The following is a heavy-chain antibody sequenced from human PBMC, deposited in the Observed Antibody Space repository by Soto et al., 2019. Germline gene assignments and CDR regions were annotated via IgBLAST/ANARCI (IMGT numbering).Heavy chain of an antibody. CDR1: GFTFSSYS. CDR3: ARDHGVTVTNYYYYGMDV. J-gene: IGHJ6*02. D-gene: IGHD4-17*01. V-gene: IGHV3-21*01. CDR2: ISSSSSYI. Sequence: EVQLVESGGGLVKPGGSLRLSCAASGFTFSSYSMNWVRQARGKGLEWVSSISSSSSYIYYADSVKGRFTISRDNAKNSLYLQMNSLRAEDTAVYYCARDHGVTVTNYYYYGMDVWGQGTTVTVSS.